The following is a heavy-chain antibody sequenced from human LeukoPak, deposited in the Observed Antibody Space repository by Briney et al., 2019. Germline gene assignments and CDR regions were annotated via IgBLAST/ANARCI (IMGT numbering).Heavy chain of an antibody. V-gene: IGHV1-46*01. J-gene: IGHJ4*02. CDR3: ARVAAAGTALSLYYFDY. D-gene: IGHD6-13*01. CDR1: GYTFTTYY. CDR2: INPSDGST. Sequence: ASVKVSCKASGYTFTTYYMHWVRQAPGQGLEWMGIINPSDGSTTYPQKFQGRVTMTRDTSTSTVYMELSSLRSEDTAVYYCARVAAAGTALSLYYFDYWGQGTLVTVSS.